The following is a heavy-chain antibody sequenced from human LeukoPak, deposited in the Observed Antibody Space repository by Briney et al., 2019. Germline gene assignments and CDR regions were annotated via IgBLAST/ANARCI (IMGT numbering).Heavy chain of an antibody. V-gene: IGHV3-48*01. CDR1: GFTFSSYS. CDR3: ARADCSSTSCYDYYYYGMDV. J-gene: IGHJ6*02. D-gene: IGHD2-2*01. Sequence: GGSLRLSCAASGFTFSSYSMNWVRQAPGKGLEWVSYISSSSRTIYYADSVKGRFTISRDNAKNSLYLQTNSLRAEDTAVYYCARADCSSTSCYDYYYYGMDVSGQGTTVAVSS. CDR2: ISSSSRTI.